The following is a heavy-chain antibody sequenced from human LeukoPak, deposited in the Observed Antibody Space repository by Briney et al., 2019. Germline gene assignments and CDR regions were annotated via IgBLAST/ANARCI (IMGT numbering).Heavy chain of an antibody. J-gene: IGHJ5*02. CDR1: AYAFSSYG. Sequence: GASVKVSCKASAYAFSSYGITWVRQAPGQGLEWMGWISAYNGNISYAQKVQGRVTMTTDTSTNTVYMELRSLRTDDTAMFYCARVVYYGSGSYWGLDLWGQGTLVTVSS. V-gene: IGHV1-18*01. CDR2: ISAYNGNI. D-gene: IGHD3-10*01. CDR3: ARVVYYGSGSYWGLDL.